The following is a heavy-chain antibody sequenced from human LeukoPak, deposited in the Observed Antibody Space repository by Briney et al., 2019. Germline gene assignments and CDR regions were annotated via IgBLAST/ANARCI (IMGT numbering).Heavy chain of an antibody. CDR3: ARGGALTSFDS. Sequence: SVKVSCKASGFTFTSYGISWVRQPPGRGLEWMGWISAYNGKTNYAQKLQGRVTMTTDTSTSTAYTDLRSLSSDDTAVYYWARGGALTSFDSWGQGTLITVSS. J-gene: IGHJ4*02. D-gene: IGHD1-26*01. CDR1: GFTFTSYG. CDR2: ISAYNGKT. V-gene: IGHV1-18*01.